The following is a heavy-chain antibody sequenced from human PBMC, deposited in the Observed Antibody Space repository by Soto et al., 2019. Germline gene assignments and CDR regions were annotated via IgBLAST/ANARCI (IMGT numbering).Heavy chain of an antibody. CDR3: ARVGIGLDYYDSSGYYGSGFDY. CDR1: GGFTSSYY. Sequence: PSETLSLTCTVSGGFTSSYYWGWIRQPPGKGLGWIGYIYYSGSTNYNPSLKSRVTISVDTSKNQFSLKLSSVTAADTAVYYCARVGIGLDYYDSSGYYGSGFDYWGQGTLVTVS. J-gene: IGHJ4*02. D-gene: IGHD3-22*01. V-gene: IGHV4-59*01. CDR2: IYYSGST.